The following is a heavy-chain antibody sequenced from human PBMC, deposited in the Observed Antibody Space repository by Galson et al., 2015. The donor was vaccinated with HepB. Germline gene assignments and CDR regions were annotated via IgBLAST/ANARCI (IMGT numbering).Heavy chain of an antibody. V-gene: IGHV1-18*01. CDR1: GYTFISYS. CDR2: ISAYDGNT. CDR3: ARVRRAGAPYFDY. D-gene: IGHD6-13*01. Sequence: SVKVSCKASGYTFISYSISWVRQAPGQGLEWMGWISAYDGNTNYEQKFQGRVTMTTDTPTSTAYMELKSLRSDDTAMYYCARVRRAGAPYFDYWGQGTLVTVSS. J-gene: IGHJ4*02.